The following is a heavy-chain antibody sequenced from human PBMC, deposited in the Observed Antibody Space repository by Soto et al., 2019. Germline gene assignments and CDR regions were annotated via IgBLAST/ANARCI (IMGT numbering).Heavy chain of an antibody. CDR3: ARDEETAGLDMDV. Sequence: QVQLQESGPGLVKPSQTLSLTCTVSGGSISSGGYYWSWIRQNPGKGLEWIGYIYYSGSTYYNPSLKSRVTRSVDTSKKQFSLKLSSVTAADTAVHYCARDEETAGLDMDVWGQGTTVTVSS. V-gene: IGHV4-31*03. J-gene: IGHJ6*02. CDR2: IYYSGST. CDR1: GGSISSGGYY.